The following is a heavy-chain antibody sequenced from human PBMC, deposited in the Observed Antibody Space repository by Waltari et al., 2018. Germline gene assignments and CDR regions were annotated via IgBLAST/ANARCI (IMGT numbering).Heavy chain of an antibody. CDR3: SRCYYGSGYPDFDY. V-gene: IGHV4-38-2*01. J-gene: IGHJ4*02. D-gene: IGHD3-22*01. CDR1: GGPISDSYY. CDR2: IYGNSAST. Sequence: QVQVQESGPGLVKPSETLSLSRAVSGGPISDSYYWNWIRQPPGKGLEWIGNIYGNSASTYYNPSLKSRVTISKDTSKNQFFLKLSSVTAADTAMYYCSRCYYGSGYPDFDYWGQGVLVTVSS.